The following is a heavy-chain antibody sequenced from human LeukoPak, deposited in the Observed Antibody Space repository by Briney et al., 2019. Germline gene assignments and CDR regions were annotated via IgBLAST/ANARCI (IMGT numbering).Heavy chain of an antibody. Sequence: GGSLRLSCAVSGFTFSTYAMHWVRQAPGKGLEWMAVISYDGGKKYYADSVKGRFTISRDNFNNVLYLQMNSLTPDDTAVYYCAELGITMIGGVWGKGTTVTISS. CDR1: GFTFSTYA. V-gene: IGHV3-30*04. CDR3: AELGITMIGGV. J-gene: IGHJ6*04. D-gene: IGHD3-10*02. CDR2: ISYDGGKK.